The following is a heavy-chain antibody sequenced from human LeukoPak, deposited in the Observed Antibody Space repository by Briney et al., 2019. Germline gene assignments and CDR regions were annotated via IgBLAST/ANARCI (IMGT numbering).Heavy chain of an antibody. J-gene: IGHJ4*02. CDR2: INPSGGST. V-gene: IGHV1-46*01. D-gene: IGHD6-13*01. CDR3: ARDRGSSWYLGY. CDR1: GYTFTGYY. Sequence: ASVKVSCKASGYTFTGYYMHWVRQAPGQGLEWMGIINPSGGSTSYAQKFQGRVTMTRDMSTSTVYMELSSLRSEDTAVYYCARDRGSSWYLGYWGQGTLVTVSS.